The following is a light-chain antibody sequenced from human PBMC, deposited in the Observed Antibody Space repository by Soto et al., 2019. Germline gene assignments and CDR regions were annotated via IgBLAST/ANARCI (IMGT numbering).Light chain of an antibody. CDR1: QSVSSN. CDR2: GAS. CDR3: QQYNNWPYT. J-gene: IGKJ2*01. V-gene: IGKV3-15*01. Sequence: EIVMTQSPATLSVSPGERATLSCRASQSVSSNLAWYQQKPGQAPRLLIYGASTRATGIPARFRGSGSGTEFTLTISSLQSEDFAVYYCQQYNNWPYTFGQGTKLEIK.